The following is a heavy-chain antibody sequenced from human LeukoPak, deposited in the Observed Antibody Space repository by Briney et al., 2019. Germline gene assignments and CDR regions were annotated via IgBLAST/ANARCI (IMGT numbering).Heavy chain of an antibody. CDR1: GYTFTGYY. CDR2: INPNTGGT. D-gene: IGHD5-24*01. CDR3: ARVGDGSNDAFDV. Sequence: ASVKVSCQASGYTFTGYYMHWVRQAPGQGLEWMGRINPNTGGTDSAQKFQGRVTMTRDTSITTAYMELSRLRSDDTAVYYCARVGDGSNDAFDVWGQGTLVTVSS. J-gene: IGHJ3*01. V-gene: IGHV1-2*06.